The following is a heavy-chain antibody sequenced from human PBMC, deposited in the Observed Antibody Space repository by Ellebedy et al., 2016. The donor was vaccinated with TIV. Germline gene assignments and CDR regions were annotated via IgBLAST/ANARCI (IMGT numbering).Heavy chain of an antibody. CDR3: ARDGVIPSGGVPQFDP. CDR2: IYSCGNT. D-gene: IGHD2/OR15-2a*01. Sequence: GESLKISCAASGFTVSSNYMSWVRQAPGKGLEWVSVIYSCGNTYYADSVKGRFTISRDNSKNTLYLQMNSLRAEDTAVYYCARDGVIPSGGVPQFDPWGQGTLVTVSS. V-gene: IGHV3-66*01. CDR1: GFTVSSNY. J-gene: IGHJ5*02.